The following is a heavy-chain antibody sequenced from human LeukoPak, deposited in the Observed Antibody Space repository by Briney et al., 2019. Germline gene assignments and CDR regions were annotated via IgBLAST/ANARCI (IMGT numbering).Heavy chain of an antibody. D-gene: IGHD3-22*01. CDR1: GGSISSGSCY. Sequence: SETLSLTCTVSGGSISSGSCYWSWIRQPAGKGLEWIGRIYTSGTTNYNPSLKSRVTISVDTSKNRFSLKLSSVTAADTAVYYCARDPWFYYDSGGYFQTWGQGTLVTVSS. V-gene: IGHV4-61*02. CDR2: IYTSGTT. J-gene: IGHJ4*02. CDR3: ARDPWFYYDSGGYFQT.